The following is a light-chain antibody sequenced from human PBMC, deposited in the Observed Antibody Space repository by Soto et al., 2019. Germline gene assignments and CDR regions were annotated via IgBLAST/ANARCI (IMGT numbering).Light chain of an antibody. J-gene: IGKJ1*01. CDR2: GES. Sequence: EIVLTQSPGTLSLSPGDRATLSCRASQSVTGTYLAWYQQKPGQAPRLLIYGESIRATGIPDRFSGSGSGTEFTLTISVLGPEDSAVYYCQQYGSPLWTFGQGTQVEI. CDR3: QQYGSPLWT. CDR1: QSVTGTY. V-gene: IGKV3-20*01.